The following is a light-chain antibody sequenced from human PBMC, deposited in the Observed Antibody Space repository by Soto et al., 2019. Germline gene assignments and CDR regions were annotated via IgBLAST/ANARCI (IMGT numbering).Light chain of an antibody. CDR3: CSFAGSYPYV. CDR1: SSDVGRYDY. Sequence: QSALAQPRSVSGSPGQSVTISCTGTSSDVGRYDYVPWYQQHPGKAPKLIVYDVTERPSGVPDRFSGSKSGNTASLTISGLQAEDEADYSCCSFAGSYPYVFGTGTKVTV. J-gene: IGLJ1*01. V-gene: IGLV2-11*01. CDR2: DVT.